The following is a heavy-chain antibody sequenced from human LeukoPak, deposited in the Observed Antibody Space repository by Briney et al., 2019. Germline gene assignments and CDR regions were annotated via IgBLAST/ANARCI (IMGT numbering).Heavy chain of an antibody. D-gene: IGHD3-22*01. V-gene: IGHV1-8*01. CDR3: ATDLSGYSSWFDP. Sequence: GASVKVSCKASGYTFTSYDINWVRQATGQGLEWMGWMNPKSGNTGYAQKFQGRVTMTRSTSMSTGYMELSSLRSEDTAVYYCATDLSGYSSWFDPWGQGTLVTVSS. J-gene: IGHJ5*02. CDR2: MNPKSGNT. CDR1: GYTFTSYD.